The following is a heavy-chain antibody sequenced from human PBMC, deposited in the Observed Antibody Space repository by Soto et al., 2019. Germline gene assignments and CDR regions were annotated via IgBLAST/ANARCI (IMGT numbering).Heavy chain of an antibody. CDR3: AREETAWPLAYGLDV. J-gene: IGHJ6*02. CDR1: GFTFSSYS. Sequence: PGGSLRLSCAASGFTFSSYSIHWVRQAPGKGLEWVSSIGTRSDVYCADSVKGRFTISRDNAKNSMALQMNSLRAEDTGVYYCAREETAWPLAYGLDVWGQGTTVTVSS. CDR2: IGTRSDV. V-gene: IGHV3-21*01. D-gene: IGHD2-21*02.